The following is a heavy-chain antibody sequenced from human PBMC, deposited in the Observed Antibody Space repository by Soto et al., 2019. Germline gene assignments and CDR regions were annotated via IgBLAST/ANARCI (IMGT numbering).Heavy chain of an antibody. Sequence: SETLSLTCTVSGGSISSYYWSWIRQPPGKGLEWIGYIYYSGSTNYNPSLKSRVTISVDTSKNQFSLKLSSVTAADTAVYYCARDRYYDILTGYEKYYFDYWGQGTLVTVSS. CDR3: ARDRYYDILTGYEKYYFDY. V-gene: IGHV4-59*01. CDR1: GGSISSYY. CDR2: IYYSGST. D-gene: IGHD3-9*01. J-gene: IGHJ4*02.